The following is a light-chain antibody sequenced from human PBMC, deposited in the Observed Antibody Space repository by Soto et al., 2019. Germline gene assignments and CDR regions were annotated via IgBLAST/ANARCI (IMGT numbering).Light chain of an antibody. CDR2: GAS. V-gene: IGKV3-20*01. CDR1: QSVISSY. J-gene: IGKJ1*01. CDR3: QQYGRSGT. Sequence: GLSQSPGTLSLTPGERATLSCRASQSVISSYLAWYQQKPGQAPRLLIYGASSRATGIPDRFSGSGSGTDFTLTISRLAPDDFAVYYCQQYGRSGTFGQGTKVDI.